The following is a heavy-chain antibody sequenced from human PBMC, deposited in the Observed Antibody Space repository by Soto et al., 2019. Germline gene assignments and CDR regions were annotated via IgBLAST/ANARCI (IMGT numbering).Heavy chain of an antibody. CDR1: GYTFTSYY. J-gene: IGHJ4*02. Sequence: GASVKVSCKASGYTFTSYYMHWVRQAPGQGLEWMGRINPSNGSTRYAQKFQGRVTITRDTSASTAYMELSSLRSEDTAVYYCARGSSPWGYCSGGSCYCDYWGQGTLVTVSS. V-gene: IGHV1-46*01. CDR3: ARGSSPWGYCSGGSCYCDY. CDR2: INPSNGST. D-gene: IGHD2-15*01.